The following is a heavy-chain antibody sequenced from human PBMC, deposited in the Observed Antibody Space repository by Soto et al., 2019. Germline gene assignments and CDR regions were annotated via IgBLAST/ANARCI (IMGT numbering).Heavy chain of an antibody. J-gene: IGHJ4*02. CDR2: IYYTGST. Sequence: SETLSLTCSVSGGSINNYEYYWTWIRQPPGEGLEWIGHIYYTGSTSYNPSLKSRVTISLDTSKNQFSLKVNSVSAADTAVYYCARGRSNSHELFESWAQGSLVTVSS. D-gene: IGHD1-1*01. V-gene: IGHV4-30-4*01. CDR3: ARGRSNSHELFES. CDR1: GGSINNYEYY.